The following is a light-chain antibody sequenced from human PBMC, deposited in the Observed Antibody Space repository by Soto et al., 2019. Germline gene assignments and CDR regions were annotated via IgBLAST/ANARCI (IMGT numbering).Light chain of an antibody. Sequence: ALTHHASVSGSPGQSITISCTGTSSDVGSYNLVSWYQQHPGKAPKLMIYEGSKRPSGVSNRSSGSKAGNTASLTISGLQAEDEADYYCCSYAGSSTFFYVLGTGTKVTVL. J-gene: IGLJ1*01. CDR3: CSYAGSSTFFYV. V-gene: IGLV2-23*03. CDR1: SSDVGSYNL. CDR2: EGS.